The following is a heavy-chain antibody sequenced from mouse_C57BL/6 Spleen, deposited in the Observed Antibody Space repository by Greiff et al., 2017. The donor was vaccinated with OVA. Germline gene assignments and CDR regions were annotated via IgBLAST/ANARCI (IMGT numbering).Heavy chain of an antibody. CDR3: AREGNWSYYFDY. CDR1: GYTFTSYW. J-gene: IGHJ2*01. D-gene: IGHD4-1*01. Sequence: VQLQQPGAELVKPGASVKLSCKASGYTFTSYWMHWVKQRPGQGLEWIGMIHPNSGSTNYNEKFKSKATLTVDKSSSTAYMQLSSLTSEDSAVYYCAREGNWSYYFDYWGQGTTLTVSS. CDR2: IHPNSGST. V-gene: IGHV1-64*01.